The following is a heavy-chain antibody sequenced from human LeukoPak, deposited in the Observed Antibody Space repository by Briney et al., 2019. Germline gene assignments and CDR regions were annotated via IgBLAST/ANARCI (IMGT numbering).Heavy chain of an antibody. Sequence: GGSLRLSCAASGFTFSSYAMSWVRQAPGKGLEWVSAISGSGGSTYYADSVKGRFTISRDKSKNTLYLQMNSLRAEDTAVYYCAKGVGDYDYVWGSYRPDAFDIWGQGTMVTVSS. CDR1: GFTFSSYA. CDR2: ISGSGGST. V-gene: IGHV3-23*01. J-gene: IGHJ3*02. D-gene: IGHD3-16*02. CDR3: AKGVGDYDYVWGSYRPDAFDI.